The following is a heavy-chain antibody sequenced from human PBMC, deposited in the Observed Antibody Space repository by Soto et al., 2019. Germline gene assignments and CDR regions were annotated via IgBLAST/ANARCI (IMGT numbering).Heavy chain of an antibody. CDR1: GFTFSSYG. CDR2: IWYDGSNK. Sequence: PGGSLRLSCAASGFTFSSYGMHWVRQAPGKGLEWVAVIWYDGSNKYYADSVKGRFTISRDNSKNTLYLQMNSLRAEDTAVYYCASFNYYDSSGYTKHWGQGTLVTVSS. V-gene: IGHV3-33*01. D-gene: IGHD3-22*01. CDR3: ASFNYYDSSGYTKH. J-gene: IGHJ1*01.